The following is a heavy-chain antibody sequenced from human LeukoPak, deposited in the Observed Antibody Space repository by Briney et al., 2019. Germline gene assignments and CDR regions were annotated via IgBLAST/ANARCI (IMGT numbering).Heavy chain of an antibody. J-gene: IGHJ6*02. Sequence: ASVTVSFKASVYTFTDYYIHWVRQAPGQGLEWMGIINSSGGSTTYAQKFQGRVTMTRDTSTSRVYMELSSLRSEDTAVYYCARGLGHMVAKTHDSYYYGMDVWGQGTTVTVSS. CDR2: INSSGGST. CDR3: ARGLGHMVAKTHDSYYYGMDV. V-gene: IGHV1-46*01. D-gene: IGHD2-21*01. CDR1: VYTFTDYY.